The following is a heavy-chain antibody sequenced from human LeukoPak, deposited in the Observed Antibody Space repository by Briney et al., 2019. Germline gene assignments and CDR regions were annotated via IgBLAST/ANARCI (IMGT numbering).Heavy chain of an antibody. V-gene: IGHV5-51*01. J-gene: IGHJ4*02. Sequence: GASVKVSCKASGYTFTSYCIGWVRQMPGQGLEWMGIIYPGDSDTRYRPSFQGQVTISTDKSISTAYLQWSSLKASDTAMYYCARHEIPGELLTPYDYWGQGTLVTVSS. D-gene: IGHD3-10*01. CDR3: ARHEIPGELLTPYDY. CDR1: GYTFTSYC. CDR2: IYPGDSDT.